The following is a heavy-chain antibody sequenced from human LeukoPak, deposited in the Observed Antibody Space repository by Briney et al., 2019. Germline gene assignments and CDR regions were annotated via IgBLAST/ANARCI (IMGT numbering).Heavy chain of an antibody. Sequence: GGSLRLSCAASGFTFSNAWMSWVRQAPGKGLEWVGRIKSITDGGTADYAAPVKGRFTISRDDSKNTLYLEMNSLKTEDTAFYYCTTDPMTAVTNLGYWGQGTLVTVSS. V-gene: IGHV3-15*01. CDR3: TTDPMTAVTNLGY. CDR1: GFTFSNAW. D-gene: IGHD4-17*01. CDR2: IKSITDGGTA. J-gene: IGHJ4*02.